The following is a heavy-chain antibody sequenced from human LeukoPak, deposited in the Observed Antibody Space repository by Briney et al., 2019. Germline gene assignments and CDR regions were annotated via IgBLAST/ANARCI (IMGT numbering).Heavy chain of an antibody. J-gene: IGHJ4*02. CDR2: IASDGSST. CDR3: ARGRPHGNDY. Sequence: GGSLLLSCAASGFTFSSYWMNWVRPAPGKGLVWVSRIASDGSSTTYADSVKGRFSISRDNAKNTLYLQMNSLRVEDTAVYYCARGRPHGNDYWGQGTLVTVSS. V-gene: IGHV3-74*01. D-gene: IGHD4-23*01. CDR1: GFTFSSYW.